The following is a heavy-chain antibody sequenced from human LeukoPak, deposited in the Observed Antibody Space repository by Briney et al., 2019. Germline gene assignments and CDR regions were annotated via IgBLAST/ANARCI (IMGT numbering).Heavy chain of an antibody. CDR2: VSSSSSYI. CDR1: GFTFSSYG. CDR3: ARDQRATASTGSYFDY. J-gene: IGHJ4*02. D-gene: IGHD1-1*01. V-gene: IGHV3-21*01. Sequence: PGGSLILSCAASGFTFSSYGMNWVRQAPGKGLEWVSSVSSSSSYIYYADSVKGRFTISRGNAKNSLSLQMNSLRAEDTAVYYCARDQRATASTGSYFDYWGQGTLVTVSS.